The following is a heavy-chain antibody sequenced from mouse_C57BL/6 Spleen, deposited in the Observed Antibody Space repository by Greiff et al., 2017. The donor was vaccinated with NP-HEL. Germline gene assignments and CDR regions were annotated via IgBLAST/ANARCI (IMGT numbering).Heavy chain of an antibody. CDR3: AIKDYDGYYYAMDY. CDR2: IHPSDSDT. J-gene: IGHJ4*01. CDR1: GYTFTSYW. D-gene: IGHD2-4*01. V-gene: IGHV1-74*01. Sequence: QVHVKQPGAELVKPGASVKVSCKASGYTFTSYWMHWVKQRPGQGLEWIGRIHPSDSDTNYNQKFKGKATLTVDKSSSTAYMQLSSLTSEDSAVYYCAIKDYDGYYYAMDYWGQGTSVTVSS.